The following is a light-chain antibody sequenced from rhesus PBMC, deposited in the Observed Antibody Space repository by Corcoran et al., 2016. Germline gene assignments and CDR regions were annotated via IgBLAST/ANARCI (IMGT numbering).Light chain of an antibody. CDR2: DAS. Sequence: DIQLTQSPSSLSASVGDRVTITCRASQGISSYLAWYQQKPGKAPKLLNYDASNLQSGVPSRFSGSGSVTDFTLTISSLQPEDFAVYYCQQRNSYPLTFGGGTKVEIK. CDR1: QGISSY. J-gene: IGKJ4*01. V-gene: IGKV1-38*01. CDR3: QQRNSYPLT.